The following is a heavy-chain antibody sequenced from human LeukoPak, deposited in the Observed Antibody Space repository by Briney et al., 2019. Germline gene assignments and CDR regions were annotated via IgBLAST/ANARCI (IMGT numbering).Heavy chain of an antibody. D-gene: IGHD2-2*03. J-gene: IGHJ4*02. CDR1: GFTFSSNW. CDR3: VRDGSKGCLDY. CDR2: IKQDGSQK. V-gene: IGHV3-7*01. Sequence: PGGSLRLSCVDSGFTFSSNWMSWVRQAPGKGLEWVANIKQDGSQKNYVDSVRGRFTISRDNAKSSLYLQMNSLRAEDTAVYYCVRDGSKGCLDYWGQGTLVTVSA.